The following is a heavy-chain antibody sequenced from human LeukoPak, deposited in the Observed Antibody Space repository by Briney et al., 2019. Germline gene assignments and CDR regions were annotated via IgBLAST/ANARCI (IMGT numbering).Heavy chain of an antibody. D-gene: IGHD4-17*01. J-gene: IGHJ3*02. Sequence: SETLSLTCAVYGGSFSGYYWSWIRQPSGKGLGWIGEINHSGSTNYNPSLKSRVTISVDTSKNQFSLKLSSVTAADTAVYYCARGDGDQRRAFDIWGQGTVVTVSS. CDR3: ARGDGDQRRAFDI. CDR1: GGSFSGYY. V-gene: IGHV4-34*01. CDR2: INHSGST.